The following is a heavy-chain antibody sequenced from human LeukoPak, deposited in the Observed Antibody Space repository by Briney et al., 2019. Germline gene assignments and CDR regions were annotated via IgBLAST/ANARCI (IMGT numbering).Heavy chain of an antibody. CDR2: ISAYNGDT. CDR1: GYTFNKYG. J-gene: IGHJ4*02. V-gene: IGHV1-18*01. D-gene: IGHD3-22*01. CDR3: ARDPSNTSGFRIYFDY. Sequence: ASVKVSCKASGYTFNKYGIAWVRQAPGQGLEWMGWISAYNGDTKYAQKFQGRITMTTDTSANTAYMELRRLRSDDTAVYFCARDPSNTSGFRIYFDYWGQGTLVTVSS.